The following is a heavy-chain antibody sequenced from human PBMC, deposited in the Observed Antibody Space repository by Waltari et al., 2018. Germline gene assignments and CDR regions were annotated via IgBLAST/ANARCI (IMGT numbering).Heavy chain of an antibody. Sequence: EVQLVESGGGLVQPGRSLRLSCAASGFTFDDYAMHWVRQAPGKGREGVSGISWNSGSIGYADAVKCRFTISRDNAKNSLYLQMNSLRAEDTALYYCAKRAYDSSGPLDYWGQGTLVTVSS. CDR3: AKRAYDSSGPLDY. CDR2: ISWNSGSI. D-gene: IGHD3-22*01. V-gene: IGHV3-9*01. CDR1: GFTFDDYA. J-gene: IGHJ4*02.